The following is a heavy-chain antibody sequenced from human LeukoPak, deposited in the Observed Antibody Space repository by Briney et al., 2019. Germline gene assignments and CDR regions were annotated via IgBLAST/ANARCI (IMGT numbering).Heavy chain of an antibody. CDR1: GFTFDDYG. CDR3: ARGKTSRYYYYGMDV. J-gene: IGHJ6*02. CDR2: INWNGGST. V-gene: IGHV3-20*04. Sequence: RPGGSLRLSCAPSGFTFDDYGMSWVRQAPGKGLEWVSGINWNGGSTGYADSVKGRFTISRDNAKNSLYLQMNTLRAENTALYYCARGKTSRYYYYGMDVWGQGTTVTVSS.